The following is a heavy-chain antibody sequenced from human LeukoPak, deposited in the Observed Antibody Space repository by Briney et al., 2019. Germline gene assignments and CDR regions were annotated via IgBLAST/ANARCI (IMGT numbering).Heavy chain of an antibody. CDR2: ISSSGRTI. V-gene: IGHV3-48*03. Sequence: GGSLRLSCAASGFTFSSYEMNWVRQAPGKGLEWVSYISSSGRTIYSADSVKGRFTISRDNAKNSLYLQMNSLRAEDTAVYHCARSSYFDYWGQGTLVAVSS. CDR1: GFTFSSYE. CDR3: ARSSYFDY. D-gene: IGHD1-26*01. J-gene: IGHJ4*02.